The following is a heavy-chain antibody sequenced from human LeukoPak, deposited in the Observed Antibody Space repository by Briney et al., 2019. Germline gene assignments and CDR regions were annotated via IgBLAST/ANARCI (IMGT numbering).Heavy chain of an antibody. CDR1: GGTFSSYA. V-gene: IGHV1-69*13. D-gene: IGHD3-3*01. CDR3: ARVRLPFWSGYSPLDY. CDR2: IIPIFGTA. Sequence: ASVKVSCKASGGTFSSYAISWVRQAPGQGLEWMGGIIPIFGTANYAQKFQSRVTITAGESTSTAYMELSSLRSEDTAVYYCARVRLPFWSGYSPLDYWGQGTLVTVSS. J-gene: IGHJ4*02.